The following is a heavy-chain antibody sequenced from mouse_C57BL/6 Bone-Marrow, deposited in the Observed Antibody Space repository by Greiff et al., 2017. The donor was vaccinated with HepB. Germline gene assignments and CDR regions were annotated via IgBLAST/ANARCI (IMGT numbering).Heavy chain of an antibody. Sequence: EVHLVESGAGLVKPGGSLKLSCAASGFTFSDYGMHWVRQPSAQGLEWFAYISSDSSTIYYEDTVKGRFTITIDNAKNTLFLQLTSLTSEDTAMYYCAREITTVVVPFAYWGKGTMVTVSA. CDR2: ISSDSSTI. CDR1: GFTFSDYG. CDR3: AREITTVVVPFAY. V-gene: IGHV5-17*01. D-gene: IGHD1-1*01. J-gene: IGHJ3*01.